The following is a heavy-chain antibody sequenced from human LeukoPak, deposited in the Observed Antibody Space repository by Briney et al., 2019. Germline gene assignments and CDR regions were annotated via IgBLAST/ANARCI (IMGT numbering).Heavy chain of an antibody. CDR1: GFTFSSYA. J-gene: IGHJ4*02. CDR2: ISGSGGRT. CDR3: AREDSGSYYSDY. V-gene: IGHV3-23*01. Sequence: PGGSLRLSCAASGFTFSSYAMSWVRQAPGKGLEWVSAISGSGGRTYYADSVKGRFTISRDNSKNTVDLQMNSLRAEDTAVYYCAREDSGSYYSDYWGQGTLVTVSS. D-gene: IGHD1-26*01.